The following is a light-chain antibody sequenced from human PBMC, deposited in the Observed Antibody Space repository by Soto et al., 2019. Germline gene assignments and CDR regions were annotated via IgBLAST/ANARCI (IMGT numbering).Light chain of an antibody. J-gene: IGKJ3*01. CDR1: QSVNSNY. V-gene: IGKV3-20*01. CDR2: GAS. Sequence: EIVLTQSPGTLSLSPGERATLSCRASQSVNSNYLAWYQQKPGQAPRLLIYGASGRATGVPDRFTGSGSGTDFTLIINRLEPEDFAVYYCQQYDTSPPVTFGPGSKVDIK. CDR3: QQYDTSPPVT.